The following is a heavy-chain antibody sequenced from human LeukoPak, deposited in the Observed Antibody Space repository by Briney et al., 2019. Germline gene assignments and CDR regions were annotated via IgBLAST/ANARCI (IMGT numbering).Heavy chain of an antibody. V-gene: IGHV4-59*01. J-gene: IGHJ5*02. D-gene: IGHD6-25*01. CDR3: ARRGWSGPSNWFDP. CDR2: IYYSGST. Sequence: SETLSLTCTVSGGSISSYYWSWLRQPPGKGLEWIGYIYYSGSTNYNPSLKSRVTISVDTSKNQFSLKLSSVTAADTAVYYCARRGWSGPSNWFDPWGQGTLVTVSS. CDR1: GGSISSYY.